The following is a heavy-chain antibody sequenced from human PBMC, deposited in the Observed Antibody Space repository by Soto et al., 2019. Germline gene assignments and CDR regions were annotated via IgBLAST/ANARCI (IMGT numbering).Heavy chain of an antibody. CDR3: ARAAVAPTPAYWFDP. CDR2: IYSRGTS. V-gene: IGHV4-31*03. CDR1: GGSIRIGGYY. Sequence: QVQLQESGPGLVKPSQTLSLTCSVSGGSIRIGGYYWTWIRQRPGRGLEWIGYIYSRGTSYYNPSLKSGVTPSVDTPKNHFSLRLTSVTAADTALYYCARAAVAPTPAYWFDPWGQGTLVTVSS. J-gene: IGHJ5*02. D-gene: IGHD2-15*01.